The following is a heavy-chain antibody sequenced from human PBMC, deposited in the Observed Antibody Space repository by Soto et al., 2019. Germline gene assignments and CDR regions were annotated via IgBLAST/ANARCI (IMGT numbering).Heavy chain of an antibody. D-gene: IGHD3-10*01. V-gene: IGHV1-18*01. CDR3: AREEWFGQTPFDP. CDR1: GFTLNEFG. Sequence: QVQLVQSGAEVKKSGASVKVSCKASGFTLNEFGVSWVRQAPGQGLEWMGWISGHDGNTNFAQKYEGRVTMTIDSSTSTAYMELRNLRSDDTAMYYCAREEWFGQTPFDPWGQGTLVTVSS. CDR2: ISGHDGNT. J-gene: IGHJ5*02.